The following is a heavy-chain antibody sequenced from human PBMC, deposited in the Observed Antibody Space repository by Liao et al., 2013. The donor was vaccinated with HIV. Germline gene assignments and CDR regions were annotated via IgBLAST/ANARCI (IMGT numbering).Heavy chain of an antibody. CDR1: GGSISSGSYY. D-gene: IGHD2-15*01. CDR2: IYTSGST. V-gene: IGHV4-61*02. CDR3: ATCSGGSCYSLDY. J-gene: IGHJ4*02. Sequence: QVQLQESGPGLVKPSQTLSLTCTVSGGSISSGSYYWSWIRQPAGKGLEWIGRIYTSGSTNYNPSLKSRVTMSVDTSKNQFSLKLSSVTAADTAVYYCATCSGGSCYSLDYWGQGTLVTVSS.